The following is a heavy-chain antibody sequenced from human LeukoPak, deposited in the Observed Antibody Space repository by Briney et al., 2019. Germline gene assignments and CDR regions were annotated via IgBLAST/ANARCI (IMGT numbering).Heavy chain of an antibody. CDR2: INSDESSA. J-gene: IGHJ4*02. D-gene: IGHD7-27*01. CDR3: ARGALGMPGY. Sequence: PGGSLRLSCAASGFTFSSYWMHWVRRAPGKGLVWVSRINSDESSASYADSVKGRFTISRDNAKNALFLQMNSLRAEDTAVYYCARGALGMPGYWGQGTLVTVSS. V-gene: IGHV3-74*01. CDR1: GFTFSSYW.